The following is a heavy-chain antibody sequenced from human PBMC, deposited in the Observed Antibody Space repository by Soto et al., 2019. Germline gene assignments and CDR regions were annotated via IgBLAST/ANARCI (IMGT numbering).Heavy chain of an antibody. CDR3: TRVGPHAMDV. CDR2: MNPNSGNT. D-gene: IGHD1-26*01. V-gene: IGHV1-8*01. J-gene: IGHJ6*02. Sequence: QVQLVQSGAEVKKPGASVKVSCKASGYTFSSYDINWVRQAPGQGPEWLGWMNPNSGNTGYAQRLQGRVTMTRNTSIRTAYMELRSLRSEDTALYYCTRVGPHAMDVWGQGTTVTVSS. CDR1: GYTFSSYD.